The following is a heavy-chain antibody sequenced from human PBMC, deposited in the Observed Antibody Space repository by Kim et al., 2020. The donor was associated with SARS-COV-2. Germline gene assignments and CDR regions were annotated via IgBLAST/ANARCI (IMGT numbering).Heavy chain of an antibody. V-gene: IGHV1-8*01. CDR2: MNPNSGNT. CDR1: GYTFTSYD. Sequence: ASVKVSCKASGYTFTSYDINWVRQATGQGLEWMGWMNPNSGNTGYAQKFQGRVTMTRNTSISTAYMELSSLRSEDTAVYYCARGWAGVVVNDYWGQGTLVTVSS. J-gene: IGHJ4*02. CDR3: ARGWAGVVVNDY. D-gene: IGHD2-15*01.